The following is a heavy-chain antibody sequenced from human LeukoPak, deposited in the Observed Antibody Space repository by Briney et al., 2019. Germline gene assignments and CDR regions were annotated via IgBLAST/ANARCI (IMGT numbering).Heavy chain of an antibody. CDR3: AKDRVDTAMTRYFDY. CDR1: GFTFSSYG. V-gene: IGHV3-30*02. J-gene: IGHJ4*02. Sequence: GGSLRLSCGASGFTFSSYGMHWVRQAPGKGLEWVAFIRYDGSNKYYADSVKGRFTISRDNSKNTLYLQMNSLRAEDTAVYYCAKDRVDTAMTRYFDYWXQGTXXTVS. D-gene: IGHD5-18*01. CDR2: IRYDGSNK.